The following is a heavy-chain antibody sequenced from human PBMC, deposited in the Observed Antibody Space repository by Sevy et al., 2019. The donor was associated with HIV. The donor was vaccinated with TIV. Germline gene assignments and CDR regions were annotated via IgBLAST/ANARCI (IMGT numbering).Heavy chain of an antibody. Sequence: ASVKVSCKVSGYTLTQLSMHWVRQAPGKGLEWMGRFDPEDGETIYAQKFQGRVTMTEDTSTDTAYMELSSLRSEDTAMYYCATTREYYSDSSGYIDYWGQGTLVTVSS. J-gene: IGHJ4*02. CDR1: GYTLTQLS. V-gene: IGHV1-24*01. CDR3: ATTREYYSDSSGYIDY. D-gene: IGHD3-22*01. CDR2: FDPEDGET.